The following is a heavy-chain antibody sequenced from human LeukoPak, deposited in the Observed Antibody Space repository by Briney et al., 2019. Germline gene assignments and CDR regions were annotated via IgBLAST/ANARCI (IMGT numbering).Heavy chain of an antibody. CDR1: GYTFTTYG. Sequence: ASVNVSCKASGYTFTTYGINWVRQAPGQGLEWMGIINPTGGSTSYAQKFQGRVTMTRDTSTSTVYMEMSSLRSEDTAVYYCVRPLEAFGSGNYRPFDYWGQGTLVIVSS. V-gene: IGHV1-46*01. J-gene: IGHJ4*02. CDR2: INPTGGST. D-gene: IGHD3-10*01. CDR3: VRPLEAFGSGNYRPFDY.